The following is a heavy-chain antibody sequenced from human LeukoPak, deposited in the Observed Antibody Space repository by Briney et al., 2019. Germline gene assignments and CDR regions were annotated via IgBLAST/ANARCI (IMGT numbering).Heavy chain of an antibody. CDR3: AKDVSGWYTHFDY. J-gene: IGHJ4*02. D-gene: IGHD6-19*01. V-gene: IGHV3-30*02. CDR2: IRYDGSNK. Sequence: PGGSLRLSCVASGFTFSSYGMHWVRQAPGKGLEWVAFIRYDGSNKYYADSVKGRFTISRDNSRNTLYLQMNSLRAEDTAVYYCAKDVSGWYTHFDYWGQGTLVTVSS. CDR1: GFTFSSYG.